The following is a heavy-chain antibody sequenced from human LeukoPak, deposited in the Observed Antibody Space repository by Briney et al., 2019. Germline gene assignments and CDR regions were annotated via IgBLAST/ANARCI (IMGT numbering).Heavy chain of an antibody. V-gene: IGHV3-64*01. CDR2: ISSNGGST. CDR1: GFTFSSYA. CDR3: ARSFPSGSYYGVDY. J-gene: IGHJ4*02. Sequence: GGSLRLSCAASGFTFSSYAVHWVRQAPGKGLEYVSAISSNGGSTYYANSVKGRFTISRDNSKNTLYLQMGSLRAEDMAVYYCARSFPSGSYYGVDYWGQGTLVTVSS. D-gene: IGHD1-26*01.